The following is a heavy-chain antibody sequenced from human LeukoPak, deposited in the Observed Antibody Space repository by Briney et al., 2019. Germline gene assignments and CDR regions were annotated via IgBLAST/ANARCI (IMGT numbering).Heavy chain of an antibody. J-gene: IGHJ4*02. Sequence: PGGSLRLSCAASGFTVSSNYMSWVRQAPGKGLEWVSVIYSGGSTYYADSVKGRFTISRDNSKNTLYLQMNSLRAEDTAVYYCAKVYVWNEYYFDYWGQGTLVTVSS. D-gene: IGHD1-1*01. CDR2: IYSGGST. CDR3: AKVYVWNEYYFDY. V-gene: IGHV3-66*01. CDR1: GFTVSSNY.